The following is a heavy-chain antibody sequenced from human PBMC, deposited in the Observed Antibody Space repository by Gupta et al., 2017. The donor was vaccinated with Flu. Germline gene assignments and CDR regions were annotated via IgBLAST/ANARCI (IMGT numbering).Heavy chain of an antibody. J-gene: IGHJ4*02. CDR2: ISSSAVT. CDR1: GFDFNRYE. V-gene: IGHV3-48*03. CDR3: ARGHWDN. Sequence: TASGFDFNRYEMSWVRQAPGRGLEWVAFISSSAVTYYTDPVRGRFTISRDNANNLLYLQMSSLRGEDTAVYYCARGHWDNWGQGTLVTVSS.